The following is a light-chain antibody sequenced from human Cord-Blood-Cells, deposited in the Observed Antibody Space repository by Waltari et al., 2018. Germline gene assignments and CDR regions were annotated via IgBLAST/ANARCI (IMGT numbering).Light chain of an antibody. Sequence: SYELTQPPSVSVSPGQTARITCYGDALPKKYAYWYQQKSGQAPVLVIYEDSKRPSGIPERFSGSSSGTMATLTISGAQVEDEADYYCYSTDSRGNHRVFGGGTKLTVL. CDR1: ALPKKY. V-gene: IGLV3-10*01. J-gene: IGLJ3*02. CDR3: YSTDSRGNHRV. CDR2: EDS.